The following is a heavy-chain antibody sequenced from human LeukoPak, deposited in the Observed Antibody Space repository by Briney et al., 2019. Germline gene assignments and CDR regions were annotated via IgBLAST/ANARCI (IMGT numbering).Heavy chain of an antibody. Sequence: GGSLRLSCAASGFTFSNAWMSWVRQAPGKGLEWVGRIKSKTYGGTTDYAAPVKGRFTISRDDSKGTLYLQMNSLRAEDTAVYYCTTIDDFWSGFSSYYFDYWGQGTLVTVSS. CDR3: TTIDDFWSGFSSYYFDY. J-gene: IGHJ4*02. CDR2: IKSKTYGGTT. D-gene: IGHD3-3*01. V-gene: IGHV3-15*01. CDR1: GFTFSNAW.